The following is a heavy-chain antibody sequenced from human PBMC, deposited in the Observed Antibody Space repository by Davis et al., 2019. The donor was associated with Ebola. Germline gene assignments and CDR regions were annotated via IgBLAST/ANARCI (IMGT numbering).Heavy chain of an antibody. CDR3: ARVGRWGRFDP. J-gene: IGHJ5*02. Sequence: GSLRLSCTVSGGSISSYYWSWIRQPPGKGLEWIGYIYYSGSTNYNPSLKSRVTISVDTSKNQFSLKLSSVTAADTAVYYCARVGRWGRFDPWGQGTLVTVSS. V-gene: IGHV4-59*01. CDR1: GGSISSYY. D-gene: IGHD3-16*01. CDR2: IYYSGST.